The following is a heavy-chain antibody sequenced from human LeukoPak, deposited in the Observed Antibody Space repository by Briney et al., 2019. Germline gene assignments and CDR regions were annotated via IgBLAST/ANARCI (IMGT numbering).Heavy chain of an antibody. J-gene: IGHJ4*02. CDR1: GYTFTSYY. CDR3: ARELGYYEGDY. V-gene: IGHV1-46*01. CDR2: INPSGGST. D-gene: IGHD3-22*01. Sequence: ASVKVSCKASGYTFTSYYMHWVRQAPGQGLVWMGIINPSGGSTSYAQKFQGRVTMTRDMSTSTVYMELSSLRSEDTAVYYCARELGYYEGDYWGQGTLVTVSS.